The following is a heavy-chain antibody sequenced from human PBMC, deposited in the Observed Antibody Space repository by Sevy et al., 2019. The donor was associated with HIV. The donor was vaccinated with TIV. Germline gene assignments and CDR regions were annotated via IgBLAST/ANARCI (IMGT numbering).Heavy chain of an antibody. CDR2: IWSDGAYQ. J-gene: IGHJ4*02. V-gene: IGHV3-33*01. CDR1: GFTFSNYA. D-gene: IGHD5-12*01. CDR3: ARGGYGGLLTY. Sequence: GESLKISCAATGFTFSNYAMHWVRQAPGKGLEWVAIIWSDGAYQYHGDSVKGRFTISRDNSKNTLYLQMNSLRAEDTAVYYCARGGYGGLLTYWGQGTLVTVSS.